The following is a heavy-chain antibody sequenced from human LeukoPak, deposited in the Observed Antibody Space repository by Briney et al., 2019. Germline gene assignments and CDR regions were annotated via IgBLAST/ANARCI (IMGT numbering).Heavy chain of an antibody. CDR3: AKDNRRHYTSGPNPDSLH. Sequence: GGSLRLSCAGSGFIFNNYATHWVRQPPGKGLEWVSGISWNSGSIDYADSVKGRFTISRDNAKNSQYLQMNSLRVEDTAFYYCAKDNRRHYTSGPNPDSLHWGQGALVTVSS. V-gene: IGHV3-9*01. CDR1: GFIFNNYA. D-gene: IGHD6-19*01. J-gene: IGHJ4*02. CDR2: ISWNSGSI.